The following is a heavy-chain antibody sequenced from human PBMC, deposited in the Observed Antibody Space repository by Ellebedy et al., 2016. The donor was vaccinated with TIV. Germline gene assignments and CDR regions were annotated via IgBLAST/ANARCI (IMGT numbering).Heavy chain of an antibody. CDR2: INPDGSAK. J-gene: IGHJ4*02. D-gene: IGHD6-13*01. CDR1: EFTFSNYW. Sequence: GGSLRLSXAASEFTFSNYWMNWVRQPPGKGLEWVANINPDGSAKSYVDSVKGRFTISRDNARNSLYLQMSSLRVEDTAVYYCAGWGISQDWGQGTRVTVSS. CDR3: AGWGISQD. V-gene: IGHV3-7*01.